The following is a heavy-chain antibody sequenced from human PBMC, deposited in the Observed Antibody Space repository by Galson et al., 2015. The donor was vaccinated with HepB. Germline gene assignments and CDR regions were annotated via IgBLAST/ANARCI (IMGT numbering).Heavy chain of an antibody. Sequence: SVKVSCKASGYTFTGYYMHWVRQAPGQGLEWMGWINPNSGGTNYAQKFQGRVTMTRDTSISTAYMGLSRLRSDDTAVYYCAREGGSTSPGRKYYYYYMDVWGKGTTVTVSS. CDR1: GYTFTGYY. V-gene: IGHV1-2*02. CDR2: INPNSGGT. D-gene: IGHD2-2*01. CDR3: AREGGSTSPGRKYYYYYMDV. J-gene: IGHJ6*03.